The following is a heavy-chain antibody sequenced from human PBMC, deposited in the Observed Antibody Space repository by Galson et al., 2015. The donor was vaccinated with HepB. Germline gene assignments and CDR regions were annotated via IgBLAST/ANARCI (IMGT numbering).Heavy chain of an antibody. D-gene: IGHD5-18*01. CDR3: ARVTEYSYGYGWSYYYYYGMDV. CDR1: GGTFSSYA. CDR2: IIPIFGTA. J-gene: IGHJ6*02. V-gene: IGHV1-69*13. Sequence: SVKVSCKASGGTFSSYAISWVRQAPGQGLEWMGGIIPIFGTANYAQKFQGRVTITADESTSTAYMELSSLRSEDTAVYYCARVTEYSYGYGWSYYYYYGMDVWGQGTTVTVSS.